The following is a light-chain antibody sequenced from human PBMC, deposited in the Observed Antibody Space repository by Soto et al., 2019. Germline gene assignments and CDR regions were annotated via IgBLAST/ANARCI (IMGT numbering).Light chain of an antibody. V-gene: IGKV1-33*01. CDR3: QNYDNPPYT. Sequence: DIQMTQSPSSLSASIGDRVTITCQASHAISNYLNWFQQKPGKAPKLLIYAASNLETGVPSRFSGSGSGTDFAFTITSLQPEDFATYYCQNYDNPPYTFGQGTKLDI. J-gene: IGKJ2*01. CDR1: HAISNY. CDR2: AAS.